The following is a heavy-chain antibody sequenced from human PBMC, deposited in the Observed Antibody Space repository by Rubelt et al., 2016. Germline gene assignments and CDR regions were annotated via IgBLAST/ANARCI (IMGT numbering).Heavy chain of an antibody. CDR2: IYYSGST. Sequence: QVQLQQWRAGLLKPSETLSLTCAVYGGSFSGYYWSWIRQPPGKGLEWIGYIYYSGSTNYNPSLKSRVTISVDRFKNQFSLKLSSVTAADTAVYYCARHGEMATFDPWGQGTLVTVSS. CDR1: GGSFSGYY. D-gene: IGHD5-24*01. CDR3: ARHGEMATFDP. V-gene: IGHV4-34*01. J-gene: IGHJ5*02.